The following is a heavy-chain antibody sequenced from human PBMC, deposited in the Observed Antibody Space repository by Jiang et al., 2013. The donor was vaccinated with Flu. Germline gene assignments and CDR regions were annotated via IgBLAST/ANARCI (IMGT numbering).Heavy chain of an antibody. D-gene: IGHD3-3*01. CDR1: GFSLSTSGVG. Sequence: KPTQTLTLTCTFSGFSLSTSGVGVGWIRQPPGKALEWLALIYWDDDKRYSPSLKSRLTITKDTSKNQVVLTMTNMDPVDTATYYCAHRLYYDSHFDYWGQGTLVTVSS. V-gene: IGHV2-5*02. CDR3: AHRLYYDSHFDY. J-gene: IGHJ4*02. CDR2: IYWDDDK.